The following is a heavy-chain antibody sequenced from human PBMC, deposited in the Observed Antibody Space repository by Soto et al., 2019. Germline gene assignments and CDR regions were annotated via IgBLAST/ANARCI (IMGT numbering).Heavy chain of an antibody. Sequence: PSETLSLTCAVSGYSISSSNWWGWIRQPPGKGLEWIGYIYYSGNTYYNPSLKSRVTMSVDTSKNQFSLKLTSVTAVDTAVYYCARREIQGPIDYWGQGTLVTVSS. J-gene: IGHJ4*02. CDR2: IYYSGNT. D-gene: IGHD1-26*01. CDR1: GYSISSSNW. V-gene: IGHV4-28*01. CDR3: ARREIQGPIDY.